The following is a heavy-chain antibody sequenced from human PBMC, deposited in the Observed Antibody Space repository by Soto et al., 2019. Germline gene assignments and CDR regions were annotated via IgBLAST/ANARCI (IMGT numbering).Heavy chain of an antibody. D-gene: IGHD3-16*01. CDR2: IWHDGGNK. CDR1: GFTFSSYG. CDR3: ARDGDVNTGFGKDY. Sequence: SLRLSCAASGFTFSSYGMHWVRQAPGKGLEWVAFIWHDGGNKFYAESMKGRFTISRDNSKNTLYLQMTSLSAEDTAMYYCARDGDVNTGFGKDYWGQGTLVTVSS. J-gene: IGHJ4*02. V-gene: IGHV3-33*01.